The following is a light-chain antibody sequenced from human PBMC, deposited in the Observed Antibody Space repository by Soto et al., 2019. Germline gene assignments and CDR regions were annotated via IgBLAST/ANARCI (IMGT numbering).Light chain of an antibody. CDR3: RQDWGSLLST. CDR2: GAS. V-gene: IGKV3-20*01. Sequence: PRTLSLSPGERATLSCRASQSVSSSYLAWYQQKPGQAPRLLIYGASSRATGIPDRFSGSGSGTDFTLTISRLEPADYGVRYCRQDWGSLLSTFGQGTKL. J-gene: IGKJ1*01. CDR1: QSVSSSY.